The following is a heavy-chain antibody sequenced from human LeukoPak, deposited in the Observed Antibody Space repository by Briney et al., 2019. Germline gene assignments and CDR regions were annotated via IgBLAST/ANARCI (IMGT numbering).Heavy chain of an antibody. CDR3: ARDVDSSSWYRLNLFDY. CDR1: GGSFSGYY. Sequence: SETLSLTCAVYGGSFSGYYWSWIRQPPGKGLEWIGEINHSGSTNYNPSLKSRVTISVDTSKNQFSLKLSSVTAADTAVYYCARDVDSSSWYRLNLFDYWGQGTLVTVSS. D-gene: IGHD6-13*01. CDR2: INHSGST. J-gene: IGHJ4*02. V-gene: IGHV4-34*01.